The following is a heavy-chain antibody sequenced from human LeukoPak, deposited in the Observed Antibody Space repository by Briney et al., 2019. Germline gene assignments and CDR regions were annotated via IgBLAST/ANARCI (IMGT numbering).Heavy chain of an antibody. Sequence: SETLSLTCTVSGGSISSSSYYWSWIRQPPGKGLEWIGYIYYSGSTNYNPSLKSRVTISVDTSKNQFSLKLSSVTAADTAVYYCARRDCGGDCYFHYWYFDLWGRGTLVTVSS. V-gene: IGHV4-61*05. CDR1: GGSISSSSYY. J-gene: IGHJ2*01. CDR3: ARRDCGGDCYFHYWYFDL. D-gene: IGHD2-21*02. CDR2: IYYSGST.